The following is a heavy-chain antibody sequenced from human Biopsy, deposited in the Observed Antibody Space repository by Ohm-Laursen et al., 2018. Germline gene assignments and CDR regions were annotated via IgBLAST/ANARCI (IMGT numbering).Heavy chain of an antibody. CDR2: INPTGGTA. V-gene: IGHV1-46*01. CDR3: ARDETGSSVFGPYYYGMDV. J-gene: IGHJ6*02. CDR1: GYTFTGYY. D-gene: IGHD3-9*01. Sequence: ASVKVSCKASGYTFTGYYMHWVRQAPGQGLEWMGWINPTGGTASYAEKFQGRVTLTRDTSTGTVYLELNSLISEDTALYYCARDETGSSVFGPYYYGMDVWGQGTTVTVFS.